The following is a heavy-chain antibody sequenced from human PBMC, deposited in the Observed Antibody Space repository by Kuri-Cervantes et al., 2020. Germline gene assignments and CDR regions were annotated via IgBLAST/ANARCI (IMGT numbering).Heavy chain of an antibody. Sequence: GESLKISCAASGFTFSDYYMSWIRQAPGKGLEWVSYISSSGSTIYYADSVKGRFTISRDNAKNSLYLQMNSLRAEDTAVYYCARDHAYYDFWSGPLGYYYYYMDVWGKGTTVTVSS. D-gene: IGHD3-3*01. CDR1: GFTFSDYY. J-gene: IGHJ6*03. CDR3: ARDHAYYDFWSGPLGYYYYYMDV. V-gene: IGHV3-11*01. CDR2: ISSSGSTI.